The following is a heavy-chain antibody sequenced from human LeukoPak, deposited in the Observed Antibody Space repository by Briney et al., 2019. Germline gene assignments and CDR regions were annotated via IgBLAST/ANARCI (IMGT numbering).Heavy chain of an antibody. Sequence: PSQTLSLTCTVSGGSISSGGYYWSWLRQHPGKGLEWLGYIYYSGSTYYNPSLKSRVTISVDTSKNQFSLKLSSVTAADTAVYYCARVEDSYGRYYFDYWGQGTLVTVSS. CDR2: IYYSGST. D-gene: IGHD5-18*01. CDR1: GGSISSGGYY. CDR3: ARVEDSYGRYYFDY. V-gene: IGHV4-31*03. J-gene: IGHJ4*02.